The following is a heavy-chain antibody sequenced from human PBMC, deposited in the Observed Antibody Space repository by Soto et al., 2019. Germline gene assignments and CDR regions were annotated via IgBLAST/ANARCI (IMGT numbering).Heavy chain of an antibody. CDR2: IFSSGST. V-gene: IGHV4-4*07. Sequence: ESLSLTCTVSGGSINTFYWSWVRQPAGKGLEWIGRIFSSGSTSFNPSLESRVAMSVDTSKNHFSLNLSSVTAADMAVYYCAREGSYSAYNFAHGIQLWSFDFWGQGALVTVSS. J-gene: IGHJ4*02. D-gene: IGHD5-12*01. CDR1: GGSINTFY. CDR3: AREGSYSAYNFAHGIQLWSFDF.